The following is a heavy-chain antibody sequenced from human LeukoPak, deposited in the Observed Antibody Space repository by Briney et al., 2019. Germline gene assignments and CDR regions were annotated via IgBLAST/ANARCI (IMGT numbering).Heavy chain of an antibody. CDR2: ISSSSSSYT. Sequence: PGGSLRLSCAASGFTFSDYYMSWIRQAPGKGLEWVSYISSSSSSYTNYADSVKGRFTISRDNAKNSLYLQMNSLRAEDTAVYYCARGRLDYGDYLNWFDPWGQGTLVTVSS. D-gene: IGHD4-17*01. V-gene: IGHV3-11*06. J-gene: IGHJ5*02. CDR1: GFTFSDYY. CDR3: ARGRLDYGDYLNWFDP.